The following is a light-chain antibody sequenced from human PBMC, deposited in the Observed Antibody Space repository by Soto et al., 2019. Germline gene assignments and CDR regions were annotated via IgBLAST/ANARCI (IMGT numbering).Light chain of an antibody. CDR2: DAF. J-gene: IGKJ2*01. V-gene: IGKV3-11*01. Sequence: IVLTQSPASLSLSPGERATLSSRASLSVYTSLAWFQQKPGQAPRLLIYDAFNRATGIPARFSGSGSGTDFTLTISSLEPEDFAVYYCQQRSNWYTFGQGTKLEIK. CDR1: LSVYTS. CDR3: QQRSNWYT.